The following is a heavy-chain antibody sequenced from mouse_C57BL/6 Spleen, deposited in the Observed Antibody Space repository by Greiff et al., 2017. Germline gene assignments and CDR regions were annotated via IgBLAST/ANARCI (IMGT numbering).Heavy chain of an antibody. CDR2: IYPGNSDT. D-gene: IGHD1-1*01. CDR3: TREEITTYYFDY. V-gene: IGHV1-5*01. J-gene: IGHJ2*01. Sequence: VQLQQSGTVLARPGASVKMSCKTSGYTFTSYWMHWVNQRPGQGLEWIGAIYPGNSDTSYNQKFKGKAKLTAVTSASTAYMELSSLTNEDSAVYYCTREEITTYYFDYWGQGTTLTVSS. CDR1: GYTFTSYW.